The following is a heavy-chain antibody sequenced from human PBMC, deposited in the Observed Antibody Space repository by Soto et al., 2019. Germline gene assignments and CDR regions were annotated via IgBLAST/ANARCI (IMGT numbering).Heavy chain of an antibody. J-gene: IGHJ4*02. Sequence: PSETLSLTCTVSGGSISSSSYYWGWIRQPPGKGLEWIGSIYYSGSTYYNPSLKSRVTISVDTSKNQFSLKLSSVTAADTAVYYCARYSIIVGATDIDYWGQGTLVTVSS. CDR2: IYYSGST. D-gene: IGHD1-26*01. CDR1: GGSISSSSYY. CDR3: ARYSIIVGATDIDY. V-gene: IGHV4-39*01.